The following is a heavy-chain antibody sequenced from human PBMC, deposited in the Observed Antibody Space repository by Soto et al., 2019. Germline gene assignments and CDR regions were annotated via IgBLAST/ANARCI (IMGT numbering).Heavy chain of an antibody. Sequence: LSLTCAVYGGSFSGYYWSWIRQPPGKGLEWIGEINHSGRTNYNPSLKSRVTISVDTSKNQFSLKLSSVTAADTAVYYCARGSSGGSTSLYYYYYYMDVWGKGTTVTVSS. D-gene: IGHD2-15*01. CDR1: GGSFSGYY. V-gene: IGHV4-34*01. J-gene: IGHJ6*03. CDR3: ARGSSGGSTSLYYYYYYMDV. CDR2: INHSGRT.